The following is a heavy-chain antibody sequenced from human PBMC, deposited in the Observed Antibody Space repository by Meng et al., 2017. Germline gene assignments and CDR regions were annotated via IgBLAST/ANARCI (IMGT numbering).Heavy chain of an antibody. J-gene: IGHJ4*02. CDR3: ARSHSVTIVAFDY. Sequence: GQLQHWGAGPWKPWGTLSLTCAVYGWSLSRYYWSWIRQPPGKGLEWIGEINHSGSTNYNPSLKRRVTMSLDTSKNQFSLRLSSVTAADTAVYYCARSHSVTIVAFDYWGQGTLVTVSS. CDR1: GWSLSRYY. V-gene: IGHV4-34*01. CDR2: INHSGST. D-gene: IGHD4-17*01.